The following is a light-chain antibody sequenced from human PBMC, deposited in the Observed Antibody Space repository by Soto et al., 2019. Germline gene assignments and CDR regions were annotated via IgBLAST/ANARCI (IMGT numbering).Light chain of an antibody. J-gene: IGKJ1*01. CDR3: LQYNGYYRT. Sequence: DIQMTQSPSTLSASDGDRVTITCRASQNIRYWLAWYQHKPGKAPKLLIYAASSLQSGVPSRFSGSGSGTTFTLTISSLQSDDFATYYCLQYNGYYRTFGQGTKVDI. CDR2: AAS. V-gene: IGKV1-5*01. CDR1: QNIRYW.